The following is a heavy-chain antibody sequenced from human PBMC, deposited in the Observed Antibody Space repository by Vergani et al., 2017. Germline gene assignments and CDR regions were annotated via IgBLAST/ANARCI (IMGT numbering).Heavy chain of an antibody. J-gene: IGHJ4*02. CDR2: IYHSGST. V-gene: IGHV4-38-2*01. CDR3: ASGKGLFDY. Sequence: QVQLQESGPGLVKPSETLSLTCAVSGYSISSGYYWGWIRQPPGKGLEWIGSIYHSGSTYYNPSLKSRVTISVDTSKNQFSLKLSSVTAADTAAYYCASGKGLFDYWGQGTLVTVSS. CDR1: GYSISSGYY.